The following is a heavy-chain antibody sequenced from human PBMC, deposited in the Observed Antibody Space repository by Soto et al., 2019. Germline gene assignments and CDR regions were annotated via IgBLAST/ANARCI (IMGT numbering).Heavy chain of an antibody. Sequence: SLRRSYVCSELPFLLYVIGWVRQAPGKGPEWVSFISGSGASTYYADSVKGRFAISRDNSKNTVYLQMNNLRPEDTAIYSCARGGPVFRGTGAHYYGMDGWGRG. CDR2: ISGSGAST. D-gene: IGHD3-10*01. V-gene: IGHV3-23*01. CDR3: ARGGPVFRGTGAHYYGMDG. J-gene: IGHJ6*02. CDR1: ELPFLLYV.